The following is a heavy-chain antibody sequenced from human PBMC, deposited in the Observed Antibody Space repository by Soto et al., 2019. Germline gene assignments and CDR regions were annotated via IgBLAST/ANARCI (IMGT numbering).Heavy chain of an antibody. J-gene: IGHJ4*02. D-gene: IGHD5-18*01. CDR2: ISGTSVYT. CDR3: ARDRGMDTTMVMPIDY. CDR1: GFTFSDYY. Sequence: GGSLRLSCAASGFTFSDYYMSWIRQAPAKGLEWVSYISGTSVYTNFADSVKGRFTISRDNAKNSLYLQMDSLRAEDTAVYYCARDRGMDTTMVMPIDYWGPGXLVTVSS. V-gene: IGHV3-11*06.